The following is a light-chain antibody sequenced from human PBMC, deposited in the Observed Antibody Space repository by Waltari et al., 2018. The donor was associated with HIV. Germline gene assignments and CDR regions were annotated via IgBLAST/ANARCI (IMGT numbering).Light chain of an antibody. J-gene: IGKJ4*01. CDR3: QQYATSPT. V-gene: IGKV3-20*01. CDR2: GGS. Sequence: IVLTQSPGTLSLSTGERGTLSCRASQTVSSSYVAWYQQKGGQAPRLIIYGGSHRATGIPDRFSGSGSGTDFILTISRVEPEDFALYHCQQYATSPTFGGGTKVEMK. CDR1: QTVSSSY.